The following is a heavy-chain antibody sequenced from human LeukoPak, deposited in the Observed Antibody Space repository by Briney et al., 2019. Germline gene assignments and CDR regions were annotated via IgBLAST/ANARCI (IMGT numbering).Heavy chain of an antibody. V-gene: IGHV3-21*04. CDR1: GFTFSSYS. CDR3: AKDPSVATTAPDY. Sequence: PGGSLRLSCAASGFTFSSYSMNWVRQAPGKGLEWVSSISSSSSYIYYADSVKGRFTISRDNSKNTLYLQMNSLRAEDTAVYYCAKDPSVATTAPDYWGQGTLVTVSS. D-gene: IGHD5-12*01. CDR2: ISSSSSYI. J-gene: IGHJ4*02.